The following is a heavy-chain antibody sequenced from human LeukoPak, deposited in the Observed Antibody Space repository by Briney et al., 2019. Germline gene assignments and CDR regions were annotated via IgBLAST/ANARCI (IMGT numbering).Heavy chain of an antibody. D-gene: IGHD1-14*01. Sequence: GGGLRVSSASPGFSFSTYTMTSGRPAPRKGLEWGSGISGKGGRTYYAGSVKGRFTISIDNSNKTLRLQMTTLTAEDTALYYCAKGHSRAGIITNFDYWGQGTLATASS. V-gene: IGHV3-23*01. CDR2: ISGKGGRT. CDR1: GFSFSTYT. CDR3: AKGHSRAGIITNFDY. J-gene: IGHJ4*02.